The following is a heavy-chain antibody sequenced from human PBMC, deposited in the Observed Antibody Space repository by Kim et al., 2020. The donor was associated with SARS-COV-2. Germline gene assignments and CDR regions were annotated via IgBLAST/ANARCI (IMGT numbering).Heavy chain of an antibody. CDR1: GFTFDDYA. CDR2: ISWNSGSI. J-gene: IGHJ6*02. Sequence: GGSLRLSCAASGFTFDDYAMHWVRQAPGKGLEWVSGISWNSGSIGYADSVKGRFTISRDNAKNSLYLQMNSLRAEDTALYYCAKDYYGSGSYPYYYYGMDVWGQGTTVTVSS. CDR3: AKDYYGSGSYPYYYYGMDV. V-gene: IGHV3-9*01. D-gene: IGHD3-10*01.